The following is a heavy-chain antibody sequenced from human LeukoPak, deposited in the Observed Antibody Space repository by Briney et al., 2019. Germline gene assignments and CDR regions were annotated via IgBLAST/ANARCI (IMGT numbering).Heavy chain of an antibody. CDR2: IYYCGST. CDR1: GGSISNY. D-gene: IGHD1-26*01. CDR3: ARSEWELPYYFDY. J-gene: IGHJ4*02. V-gene: IGHV4-59*08. Sequence: SETLSLTCTVSGGSISNYWSWIRQPPGKGLEWIGYIYYCGSTNYNPSLKSRVTISVDTSKNQFSLKLSSVTAADTAVYYCARSEWELPYYFDYWGQGTLVTVSS.